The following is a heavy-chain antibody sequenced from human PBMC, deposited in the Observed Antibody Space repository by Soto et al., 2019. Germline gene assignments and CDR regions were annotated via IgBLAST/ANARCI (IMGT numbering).Heavy chain of an antibody. Sequence: GGSLRLSCAASRFTFSSYAMHWVRQAPGKGLEWVALISYDASNRFYADSVKGRFTISRDNSRNTLYLQMNSLRAEDTAIYYCARDPIQWLVRPTSSWFDPWGQGTLVTVSS. J-gene: IGHJ5*02. D-gene: IGHD6-19*01. CDR1: RFTFSSYA. CDR2: ISYDASNR. CDR3: ARDPIQWLVRPTSSWFDP. V-gene: IGHV3-30-3*01.